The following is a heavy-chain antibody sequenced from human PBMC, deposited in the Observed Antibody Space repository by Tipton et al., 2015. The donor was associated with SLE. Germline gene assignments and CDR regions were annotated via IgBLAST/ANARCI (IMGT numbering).Heavy chain of an antibody. CDR1: GFTVSSDF. V-gene: IGHV3-66*01. J-gene: IGHJ4*02. Sequence: GSLRLSCPASGFTVSSDFMKWVRRAPGKGLEWVSMIHSEDRTFYAASVKGRFTISRDSPKNILSLQMNSLTVEDTAVYHCATRGYWGQGTLVTVSS. CDR3: ATRGY. D-gene: IGHD3-10*01. CDR2: IHSEDRT.